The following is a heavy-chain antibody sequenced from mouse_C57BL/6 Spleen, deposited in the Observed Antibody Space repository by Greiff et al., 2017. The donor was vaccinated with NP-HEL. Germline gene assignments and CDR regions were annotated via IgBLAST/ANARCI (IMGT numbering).Heavy chain of an antibody. V-gene: IGHV5-17*01. D-gene: IGHD4-1*01. CDR3: AMANWVFYYFDY. J-gene: IGHJ2*01. CDR1: GFTFSDYG. CDR2: ISSGSSTI. Sequence: EVKLMESGGGLVKPGGSLKLSCAASGFTFSDYGMHWVRQAPEKGLEWVAYISSGSSTIYYADTVKGRFTISRDNAKNTLFLQMTSLRSEDTARYYCAMANWVFYYFDYWGKGTTLTVSS.